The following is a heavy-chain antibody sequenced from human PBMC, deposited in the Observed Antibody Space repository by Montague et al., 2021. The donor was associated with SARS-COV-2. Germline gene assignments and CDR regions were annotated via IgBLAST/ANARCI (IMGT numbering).Heavy chain of an antibody. J-gene: IGHJ4*02. CDR3: VRDQSPMRFDY. V-gene: IGHV3-21*03. CDR2: VSYSSTYI. CDR1: GFTLSNYN. Sequence: SLRLSCAASGFTLSNYNMNWIRQAPGKGLEWVSSVSYSSTYIYYADSVKGRFSISRDNAQNSLSLQMNNLRADDTAVYYCVRDQSPMRFDYWGQGTLVTVSS.